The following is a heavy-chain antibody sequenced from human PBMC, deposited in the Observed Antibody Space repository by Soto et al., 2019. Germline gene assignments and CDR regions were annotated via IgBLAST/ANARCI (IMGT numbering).Heavy chain of an antibody. D-gene: IGHD2-21*01. CDR1: GGTFSTYR. V-gene: IGHV1-69*02. CDR2: IIPMLGVR. CDR3: TIGSWSGEVFDI. J-gene: IGHJ3*02. Sequence: QVQLVQSGAEVKKPGSSVKVSCKDSGGTFSTYRMFWVRQAPGQGLEWMGRIIPMLGVRNYAQRFQDRVTIIADKSTATVHMALSSLRSEDTALYYCTIGSWSGEVFDIWGQGTMVTVSS.